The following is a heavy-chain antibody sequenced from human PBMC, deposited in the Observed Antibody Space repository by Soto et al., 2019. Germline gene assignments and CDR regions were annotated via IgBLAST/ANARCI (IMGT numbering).Heavy chain of an antibody. J-gene: IGHJ6*02. V-gene: IGHV1-58*01. CDR2: IVVGSGNT. CDR3: AAPLNNYYYYGMDV. Sequence: SVKVSCKASGFTFTSSAVQWVRQARGQRLEWIGWIVVGSGNTNYAQKFQERVTITRDMSTSTAYMELSSLRSEDTAVYYCAAPLNNYYYYGMDVWGQGXTVTVYS. CDR1: GFTFTSSA.